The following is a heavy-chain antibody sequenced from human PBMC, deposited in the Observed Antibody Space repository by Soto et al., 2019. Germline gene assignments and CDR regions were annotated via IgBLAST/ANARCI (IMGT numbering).Heavy chain of an antibody. CDR2: IIPIFGTA. J-gene: IGHJ6*02. CDR1: GGTFSSYA. V-gene: IGHV1-69*12. Sequence: QVQLVQSGAEVKKPGSSVKVSCKASGGTFSSYAISWVRQAPGQGLEWMGGIIPIFGTANYAQKFQGRGTLTADESTRTAYTELSSLRSEDTAVYYCARHVPAAGYYYGMDVWGQGTTVTVSS. D-gene: IGHD2-2*01. CDR3: ARHVPAAGYYYGMDV.